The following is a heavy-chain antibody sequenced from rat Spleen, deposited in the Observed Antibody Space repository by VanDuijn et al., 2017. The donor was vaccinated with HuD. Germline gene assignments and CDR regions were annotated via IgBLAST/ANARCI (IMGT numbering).Heavy chain of an antibody. CDR3: ASQHYFDGYYRDY. CDR1: GFSLTSYH. V-gene: IGHV2-63*01. J-gene: IGHJ2*01. CDR2: MRFNGDT. Sequence: QVQLKESGPGLVQPSQTLSLTCTVSGFSLTSYHVSWVRQPPGQSLLWMGRMRFNGDTSYTSALKSRLSISRDTSKSQVFLKMNNLQTEDTAMYFCASQHYFDGYYRDYWGQGVMVTVSS. D-gene: IGHD1-12*03.